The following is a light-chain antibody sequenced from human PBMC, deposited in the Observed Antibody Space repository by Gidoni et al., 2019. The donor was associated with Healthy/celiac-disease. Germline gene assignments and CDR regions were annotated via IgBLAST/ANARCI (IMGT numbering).Light chain of an antibody. V-gene: IGKV3-20*01. CDR2: GAS. J-gene: IGKJ1*01. Sequence: EIVLTQSPGTPSLSPGERATLSCRASQSVSSSYLAWYQQKPGQAPRLLIYGASSRATGIPDRFSGSGSGTDFTLTISRLEPEDFAVYYCQQYGSSRETFGQGTKVEIK. CDR1: QSVSSSY. CDR3: QQYGSSRET.